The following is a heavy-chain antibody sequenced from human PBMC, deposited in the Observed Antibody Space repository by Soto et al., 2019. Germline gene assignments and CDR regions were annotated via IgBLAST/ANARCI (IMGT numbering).Heavy chain of an antibody. V-gene: IGHV1-18*04. CDR2: ISAYNGNT. CDR1: GYTFTSYG. Sequence: QVQLVQSGAEVKKPGASVKVSCKASGYTFTSYGISWVRQAPGQGLEWMGWISAYNGNTNYAQKLQGRVTMTTDTSTSTAYRELRSLRSDDTAVYYCARAFYYGSGSRNWFDPWGQGTLVTVSS. CDR3: ARAFYYGSGSRNWFDP. J-gene: IGHJ5*02. D-gene: IGHD3-10*01.